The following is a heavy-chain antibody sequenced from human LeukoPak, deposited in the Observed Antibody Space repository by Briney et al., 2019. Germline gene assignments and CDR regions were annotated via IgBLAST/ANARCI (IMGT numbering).Heavy chain of an antibody. V-gene: IGHV3-21*01. CDR2: FTSMSRTI. CDR3: ARESSGIAATDKIDY. D-gene: IGHD6-13*01. J-gene: IGHJ4*02. CDR1: GFTFSSYW. Sequence: PGGSLRLSCAASGFTFSSYWMTWVRQAPGKGLEWVSSFTSMSRTIYYADSVKGRFTISRDDAKESMYLQMNSLRVDDTAIYYCARESSGIAATDKIDYWGQGALVTVSS.